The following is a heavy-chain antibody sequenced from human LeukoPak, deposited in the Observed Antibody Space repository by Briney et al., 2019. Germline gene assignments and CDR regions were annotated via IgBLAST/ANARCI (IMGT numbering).Heavy chain of an antibody. Sequence: EASETLSLTCTVSGYSISSGYYWGWIRQPPGKGLEWIGSIYHSGSTYYNPSLKSRVTISVDTSKNQFSLKLSSVTAADTAVYYCARVAIVVLPGGPIAGFDYWGQGTLVTVSS. CDR1: GYSISSGYY. J-gene: IGHJ4*02. CDR2: IYHSGST. CDR3: ARVAIVVLPGGPIAGFDY. D-gene: IGHD2-2*01. V-gene: IGHV4-38-2*02.